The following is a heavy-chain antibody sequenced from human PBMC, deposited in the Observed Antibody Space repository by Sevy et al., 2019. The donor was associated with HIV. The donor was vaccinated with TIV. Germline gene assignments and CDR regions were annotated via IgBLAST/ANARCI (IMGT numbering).Heavy chain of an antibody. D-gene: IGHD3-10*01. CDR2: VWYDGSNK. Sequence: GGSLRLSCTASGFTFSDYGMHWVRQAPGKGLEWVAVVWYDGSNKYYGDSVKGRFTISRDNSKNTLYLQMNSLRAEDTAVYYCARDNLLPVMVSMVRGALSYYFDYWGQGTLVTVSS. V-gene: IGHV3-33*01. CDR1: GFTFSDYG. J-gene: IGHJ4*02. CDR3: ARDNLLPVMVSMVRGALSYYFDY.